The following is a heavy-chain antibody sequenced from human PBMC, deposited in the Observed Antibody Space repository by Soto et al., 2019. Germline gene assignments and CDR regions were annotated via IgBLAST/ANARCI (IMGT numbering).Heavy chain of an antibody. CDR3: ARDPVRRYSYPTNAGWFDP. CDR2: INPSGGST. J-gene: IGHJ5*02. CDR1: GYTFTSYY. V-gene: IGHV1-46*03. Sequence: QVQLVQSGAEVKKPGASVKVSCKASGYTFTSYYRHWVRQAPGQGLEWLGIINPSGGSTSYAQKFQGRVTMTRDTSTSTVYMEPSSLRSEDTAVYYCARDPVRRYSYPTNAGWFDPWGQGTLVTVSS. D-gene: IGHD5-18*01.